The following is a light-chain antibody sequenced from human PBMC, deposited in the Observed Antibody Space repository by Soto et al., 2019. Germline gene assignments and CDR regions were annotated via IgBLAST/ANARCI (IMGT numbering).Light chain of an antibody. CDR2: SAS. CDR3: QQRSNWPT. J-gene: IGKJ5*01. V-gene: IGKV1-39*01. CDR1: QSISHY. Sequence: IPMTQSPSSLSASVGDRVTISCRASQSISHYLDWYHEKPGKAPRLLIYSASNLQDGVPSRFSGSGSGTDFSLTISSLQPEDFAVYYCQQRSNWPTFGQGTRLEIK.